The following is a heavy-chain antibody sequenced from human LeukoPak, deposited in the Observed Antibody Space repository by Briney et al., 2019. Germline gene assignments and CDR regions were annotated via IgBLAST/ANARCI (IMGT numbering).Heavy chain of an antibody. J-gene: IGHJ6*03. V-gene: IGHV6-1*01. CDR3: AKDRCSNGIGCYYYYMDV. D-gene: IGHD2-8*01. CDR1: GDSVSSNSAA. Sequence: SQTLSLTCAVSGDSVSSNSAAWHWIRQSPSRGLEWLGRTYYKSKWYNDYALSVKSRITINPDTSENQFSLHLNSVTPEDTAVYYCAKDRCSNGIGCYYYYMDVWGKGTTVTISS. CDR2: TYYKSKWYN.